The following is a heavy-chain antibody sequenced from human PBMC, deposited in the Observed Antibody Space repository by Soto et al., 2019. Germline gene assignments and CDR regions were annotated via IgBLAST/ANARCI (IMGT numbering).Heavy chain of an antibody. D-gene: IGHD3-3*01. CDR2: IYYSGST. CDR1: GGSISSSSYY. V-gene: IGHV4-39*01. J-gene: IGHJ5*02. Sequence: SETLSLTCTVSGGSISSSSYYWGWIRQPPGKGLEWIGSIYYSGSTYYNPSLKSRVTISVDTSKNQFSLKLSSVTAADTAVYYCARSPPLTIFGVARYNWFDPWGQGTLVTVSS. CDR3: ARSPPLTIFGVARYNWFDP.